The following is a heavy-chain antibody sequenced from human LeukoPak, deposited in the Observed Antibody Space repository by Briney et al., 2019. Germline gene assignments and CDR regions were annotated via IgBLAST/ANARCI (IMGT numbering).Heavy chain of an antibody. CDR1: GFTFTNYA. V-gene: IGHV3-23*01. D-gene: IGHD5-12*01. J-gene: IGHJ1*01. CDR2: ISGGGGST. Sequence: AGGSLRLSCAASGFTFTNYAMNWVRQAPGKGLEWVSAISGGGGSTYSADSVKGRFTISRDNSKNTLYLQMNSLRAEDTAVYYCALHGYNDSYWGQASLPTLSS. CDR3: ALHGYNDSY.